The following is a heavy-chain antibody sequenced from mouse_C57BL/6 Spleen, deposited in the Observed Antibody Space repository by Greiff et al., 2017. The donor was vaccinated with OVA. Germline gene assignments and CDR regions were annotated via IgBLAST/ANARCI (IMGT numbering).Heavy chain of an antibody. CDR2: ISSGGDYI. J-gene: IGHJ1*03. V-gene: IGHV5-9-1*02. CDR1: GFTFSSYA. D-gene: IGHD1-1*01. Sequence: EVMLVESGEGLVKPGGSLKLSCAASGFTFSSYAMSWVRQTPEKRLEWVAYISSGGDYIYYADTVKGRFTISRDNARNTLYLQMSSLKSEDTAMYYCTREDYGSSYVRYFDVWGTGTTVTVSS. CDR3: TREDYGSSYVRYFDV.